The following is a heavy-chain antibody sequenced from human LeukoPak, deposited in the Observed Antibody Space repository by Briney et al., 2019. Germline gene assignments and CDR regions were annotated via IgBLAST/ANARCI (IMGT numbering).Heavy chain of an antibody. CDR3: ARDRGGSYSAIEY. CDR2: ISSSSITI. CDR1: GFTFSSYS. D-gene: IGHD2-15*01. Sequence: PGGPLRLSCAASGFTFSSYSLNWVRQAPGKGLEWVSFISSSSITIYYADSVKGRFTISRDNAEKSLYLQMNSLRAEDTAVYYCARDRGGSYSAIEYWGQGTLVTVSS. V-gene: IGHV3-48*04. J-gene: IGHJ4*02.